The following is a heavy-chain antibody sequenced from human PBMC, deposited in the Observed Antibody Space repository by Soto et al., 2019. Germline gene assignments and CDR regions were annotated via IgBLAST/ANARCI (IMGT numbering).Heavy chain of an antibody. CDR1: GYTFTSYG. CDR2: ISAYNGNT. CDR3: AGAPASGYYLAEYFQH. J-gene: IGHJ1*01. D-gene: IGHD3-22*01. Sequence: QVQLGQSGAEVKKPGASVKVSCKASGYTFTSYGISWVRRAPGQGLEWMGWISAYNGNTNYAQKLQGRVTMTTDTSPSTAYMELRSLRSDDTAVYYCAGAPASGYYLAEYFQHWGQGTLVTVAS. V-gene: IGHV1-18*01.